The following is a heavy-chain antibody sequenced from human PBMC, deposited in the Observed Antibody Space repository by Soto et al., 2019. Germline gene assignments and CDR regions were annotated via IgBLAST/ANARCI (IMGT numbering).Heavy chain of an antibody. J-gene: IGHJ4*02. CDR1: GVPFSSYA. CDR3: AKPPDYNWNDY. Sequence: GGSLRLCCAASGVPFSSYAMSWVRQAPGKGLEWISAVSGSGGSTYYAESVKGRFTISRDNSKDTLYLQMNNLRAEDTAVYYCAKPPDYNWNDYWGQGTLVTVSS. D-gene: IGHD1-20*01. V-gene: IGHV3-23*01. CDR2: VSGSGGST.